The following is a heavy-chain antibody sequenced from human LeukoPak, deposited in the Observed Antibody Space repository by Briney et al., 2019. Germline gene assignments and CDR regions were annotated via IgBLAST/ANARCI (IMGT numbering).Heavy chain of an antibody. D-gene: IGHD4-17*01. CDR3: ARESTVTYYYMDV. J-gene: IGHJ6*03. CDR1: GGSISSYY. CDR2: IYYSGST. Sequence: TPSETLSLTCTVSGGSISSYYWSWIRQPPGKGLEWIGYIYYSGSTNYNPSLKSRVTISVDTSKNQFSLKLSSVTAADTAVYYCARESTVTYYYMDVWGKGTTVTVSS. V-gene: IGHV4-59*01.